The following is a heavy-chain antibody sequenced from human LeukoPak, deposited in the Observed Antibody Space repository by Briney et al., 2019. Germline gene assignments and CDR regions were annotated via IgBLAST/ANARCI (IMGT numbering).Heavy chain of an antibody. CDR1: GFTFSSYS. Sequence: PGGSLRLSCAASGFTFSSYSMNWVRQAPGKGLEWVSSISSSSSYIYYADSVKGRFTISRDNAKNSLYLQMNSLRAEDTAVYYCAKSPEWLNPTTHFDYWGQGTLVTVSS. CDR3: AKSPEWLNPTTHFDY. J-gene: IGHJ4*02. V-gene: IGHV3-21*04. CDR2: ISSSSSYI. D-gene: IGHD5-12*01.